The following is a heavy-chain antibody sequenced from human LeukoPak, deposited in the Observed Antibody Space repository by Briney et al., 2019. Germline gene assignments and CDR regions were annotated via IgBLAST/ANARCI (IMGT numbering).Heavy chain of an antibody. V-gene: IGHV3-30*04. CDR2: ISYDGSNK. J-gene: IGHJ4*02. Sequence: GRSLRLSCAASGFTFSSYAMHWVRQAPGKGLEWVAVISYDGSNKYYADSVKGRFTISRDNSKNTLYLQMNSLRAEDTAVYYCAKGGVVVVAASSSYYWGQGTLVTVSS. CDR3: AKGGVVVVAASSSYY. D-gene: IGHD2-15*01. CDR1: GFTFSSYA.